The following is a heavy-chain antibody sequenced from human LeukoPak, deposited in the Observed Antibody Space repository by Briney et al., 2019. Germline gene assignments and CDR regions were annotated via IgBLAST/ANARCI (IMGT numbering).Heavy chain of an antibody. Sequence: PGGSLRLSCAASGFNFSDYYMSWIRQAPGQGLEWVSYISSSGFSTYYAGSVKGRFTISRDNARNSLYLQMNSLAPEDTALYYCARGKRRFDYWGQGTLDSVSS. V-gene: IGHV3-11*01. J-gene: IGHJ4*02. CDR3: ARGKRRFDY. CDR2: ISSSGFST. CDR1: GFNFSDYY.